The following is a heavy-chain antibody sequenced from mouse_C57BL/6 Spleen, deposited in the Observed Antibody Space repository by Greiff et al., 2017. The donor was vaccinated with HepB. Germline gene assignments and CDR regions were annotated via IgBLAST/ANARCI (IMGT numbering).Heavy chain of an antibody. CDR2: IYPRSGNT. D-gene: IGHD3-3*01. CDR3: ARSRGAGERDY. CDR1: GYTFTSYG. V-gene: IGHV1-81*01. Sequence: QVHVKQSGAELARPGASVKLSCKASGYTFTSYGISWVKQRTGQGLEWIGEIYPRSGNTYYNEKFKGKATLTADKSSSTAYMELRSLTSEDSAVYFCARSRGAGERDYWGQGTTLTVSS. J-gene: IGHJ2*01.